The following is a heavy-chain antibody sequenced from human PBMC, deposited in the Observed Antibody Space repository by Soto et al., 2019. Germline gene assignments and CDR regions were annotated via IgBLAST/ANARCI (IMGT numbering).Heavy chain of an antibody. CDR2: IDPSDSYT. V-gene: IGHV5-10-1*01. Sequence: PGESLKISCKGSGYSFTSYWISWVRQMPGKGLEWMGRIDPSDSYTNYSPSFQGHVTISADKSISTAYLQWSSLKASDTAMYYCARHVGYGDYSYYYYGMEVWGQGTTVTVSS. CDR1: GYSFTSYW. D-gene: IGHD4-17*01. J-gene: IGHJ6*02. CDR3: ARHVGYGDYSYYYYGMEV.